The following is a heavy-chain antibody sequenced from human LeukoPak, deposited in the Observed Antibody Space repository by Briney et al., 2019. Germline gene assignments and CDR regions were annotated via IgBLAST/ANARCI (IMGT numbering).Heavy chain of an antibody. D-gene: IGHD3-10*01. CDR1: GFMFTNYW. Sequence: GGSLRLSCVGSGFMFTNYWMNWVRQAPGKGPQWVATIKEDGTERYYVDSVRGRFTISRDNAKNSLFLQMSTLRVEDTAGYYCARGGSGSSWGPGTLVTVSS. J-gene: IGHJ5*02. CDR3: ARGGSGSS. V-gene: IGHV3-7*04. CDR2: IKEDGTER.